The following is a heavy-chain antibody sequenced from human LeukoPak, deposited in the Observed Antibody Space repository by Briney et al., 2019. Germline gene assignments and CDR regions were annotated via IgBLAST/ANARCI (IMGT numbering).Heavy chain of an antibody. CDR3: ARDHISSWSSRTHDAFDI. Sequence: SETLSLTCVVSGGSISSTSYYWGWIRQPPGKGLEWIGSIYYSGSTYYNPSLKSRVTISVDTSKNQFSLKLSSVTAADTAVYYCARDHISSWSSRTHDAFDIWGQGTMVTVSS. V-gene: IGHV4-39*07. CDR2: IYYSGST. CDR1: GGSISSTSYY. D-gene: IGHD6-13*01. J-gene: IGHJ3*02.